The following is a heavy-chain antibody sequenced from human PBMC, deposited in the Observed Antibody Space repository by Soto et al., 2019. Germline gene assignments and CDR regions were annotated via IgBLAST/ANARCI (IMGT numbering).Heavy chain of an antibody. CDR1: GYTYISYS. D-gene: IGHD3-10*01. CDR2: INVGNGNT. J-gene: IGHJ6*02. V-gene: IGHV1-3*01. Sequence: ASVKVSCKASGYTYISYSMHWVRQAPGQRLEWMGWINVGNGNTKYSQNFQGRVTINQDTSASTAYMELSSLTSEDTAVYYCARYFGIYYYYGMDVWGQGTTVTVSS. CDR3: ARYFGIYYYYGMDV.